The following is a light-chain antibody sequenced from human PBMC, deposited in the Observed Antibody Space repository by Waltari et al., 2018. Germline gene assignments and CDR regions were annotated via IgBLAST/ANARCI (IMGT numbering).Light chain of an antibody. Sequence: QSVLTQPPSVSGAPGQRVPIPSTGTSSNMGAGRAVNWYQQLPGTAPKLLLFGNWYRPSGVPDRFSGSKSGTSASLAIAGLQAEDEAEYYCQSYDNILGGSVFGGGTKLTVL. CDR3: QSYDNILGGSV. J-gene: IGLJ2*01. V-gene: IGLV1-40*01. CDR1: SSNMGAGRA. CDR2: GNW.